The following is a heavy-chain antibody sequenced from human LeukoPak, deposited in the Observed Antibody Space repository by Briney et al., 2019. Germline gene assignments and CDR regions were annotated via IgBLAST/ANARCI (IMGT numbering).Heavy chain of an antibody. D-gene: IGHD3-10*01. J-gene: IGHJ3*01. CDR2: IEQVGSEK. V-gene: IGHV3-7*01. CDR3: AREGSYLDAFDV. CDR1: GFTFSNYW. Sequence: GGSLRLSCAASGFTFSNYWMSWVRQAPGKGLEWVANIEQVGSEKKYMDSMKGRFTISRDNAKNSLYLQVNSLTAEDTAVYYCAREGSYLDAFDVWGRGTMVIVSS.